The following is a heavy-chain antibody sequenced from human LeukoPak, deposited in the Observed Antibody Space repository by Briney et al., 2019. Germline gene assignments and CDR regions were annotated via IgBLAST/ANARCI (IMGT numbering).Heavy chain of an antibody. CDR1: GYSISSGYY. V-gene: IGHV4-38-2*01. CDR2: IYHSGST. CDR3: ARLGLTIFGVVTIFDY. Sequence: SETLSLTCAVSGYSISSGYYWGWIRRPPGKGLEWIGSIYHSGSTYYNPSLKSRVTISVDTSKDQFSLKLSSVTAADTAVYYCARLGLTIFGVVTIFDYWGQGTLVTVSS. J-gene: IGHJ4*02. D-gene: IGHD3-3*01.